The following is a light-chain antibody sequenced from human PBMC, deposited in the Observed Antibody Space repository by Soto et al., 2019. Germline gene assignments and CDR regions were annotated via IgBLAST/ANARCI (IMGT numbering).Light chain of an antibody. CDR1: SSNIGAGYD. Sequence: QSVLTQPPSVSGAPGQRVTISCTGSSSNIGAGYDVHWYQQLPGTAPKLLIYGNSNRPSGVPYRFSGSKSGTSASLAITGLQAEDEADYYCQSYDSSLSGSVFGGGTQL. V-gene: IGLV1-40*01. CDR2: GNS. CDR3: QSYDSSLSGSV. J-gene: IGLJ2*01.